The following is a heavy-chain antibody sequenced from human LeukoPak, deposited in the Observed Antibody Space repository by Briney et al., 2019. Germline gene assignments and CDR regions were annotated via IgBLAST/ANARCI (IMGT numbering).Heavy chain of an antibody. V-gene: IGHV3-33*01. CDR2: IWYDGSNK. CDR3: ARDPVRDGYPYSFDY. J-gene: IGHJ4*02. Sequence: GGSLILSCAASGFIFSSHGMHWVRQAPGKGLEWVAVIWYDGSNKYYADSVKGRFTISRDNSKNTLYLQMDSLRGEDTAVCYCARDPVRDGYPYSFDYWGQGTLVTVSS. D-gene: IGHD5-24*01. CDR1: GFIFSSHG.